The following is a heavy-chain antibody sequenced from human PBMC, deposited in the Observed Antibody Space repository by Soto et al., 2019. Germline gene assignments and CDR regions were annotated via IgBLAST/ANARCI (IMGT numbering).Heavy chain of an antibody. CDR2: ISGKNGDT. J-gene: IGHJ1*01. CDR3: ARELGVDMVATSSGAVAGSRDY. Sequence: QVQLVQSGAEVKKPGASVKVSCKASGFTFTSYGISWVRQAPGQGLEWMGWISGKNGDTNFAQKFQGRVTLTADTSTGTFSMEMRSLRSDDTAIYYCARELGVDMVATSSGAVAGSRDYWGQGTLVTVSS. CDR1: GFTFTSYG. V-gene: IGHV1-18*01. D-gene: IGHD5-12*01.